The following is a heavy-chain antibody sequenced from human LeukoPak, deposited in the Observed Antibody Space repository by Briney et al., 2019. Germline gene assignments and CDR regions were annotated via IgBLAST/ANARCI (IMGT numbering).Heavy chain of an antibody. J-gene: IGHJ4*02. CDR1: GGSISSSSYY. D-gene: IGHD6-6*01. CDR2: IYYSGST. V-gene: IGHV4-39*07. Sequence: KPSETLSLTCTVSGGSISSSSYYWGWIRQPPGKGLEWIGSIYYSGSTYYNPSLKSRVTISVDTSKNQFSLKLSSVTAADTAVYYCASQNRAAHRPYYFDYWGQGTLVTVSS. CDR3: ASQNRAAHRPYYFDY.